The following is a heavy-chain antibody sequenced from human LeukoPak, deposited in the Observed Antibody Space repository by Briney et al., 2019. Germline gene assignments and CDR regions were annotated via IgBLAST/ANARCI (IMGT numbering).Heavy chain of an antibody. CDR3: ARVRGSYFDY. V-gene: IGHV4-4*07. J-gene: IGHJ4*02. Sequence: SETLSLTCSVSGGSISSWYWGWIRQPAGQGLEWIGRIYTSGSTNYNPSLKSRLTMSMDTSKNQFSLKLSSVTAADTAMYYCARVRGSYFDYWGQGTLVTVSS. D-gene: IGHD3-10*01. CDR2: IYTSGST. CDR1: GGSISSWY.